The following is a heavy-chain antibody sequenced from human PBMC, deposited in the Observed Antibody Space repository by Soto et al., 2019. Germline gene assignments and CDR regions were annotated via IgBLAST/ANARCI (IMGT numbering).Heavy chain of an antibody. D-gene: IGHD6-13*01. Sequence: PGGSLRLSCAASGFTFSSYSMNWVRQAPGKGLEWVSSISSSSSYIYYADSVKGRFTISRDNAKNSLYLQMNSLRAEDTAVYYCARDLAAAGTVRHYYYGMDVWGQGTRVTVSS. J-gene: IGHJ6*02. CDR3: ARDLAAAGTVRHYYYGMDV. CDR1: GFTFSSYS. V-gene: IGHV3-21*01. CDR2: ISSSSSYI.